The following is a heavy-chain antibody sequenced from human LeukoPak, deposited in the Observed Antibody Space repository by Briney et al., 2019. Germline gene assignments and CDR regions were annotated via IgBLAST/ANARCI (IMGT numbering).Heavy chain of an antibody. J-gene: IGHJ4*02. CDR3: AREYDYGGNSGPVDY. CDR1: GFTFGDYA. D-gene: IGHD4-23*01. CDR2: IRGKAYGGTT. Sequence: PRRSLTLSCTASGFTFGDYAMSWVRQAPGKGLEWVGFIRGKAYGGTTENAAAVKGRFTISRDDSKSIAYLQMNSLKTEDTAVYYCAREYDYGGNSGPVDYWGQGTLVTVSS. V-gene: IGHV3-49*04.